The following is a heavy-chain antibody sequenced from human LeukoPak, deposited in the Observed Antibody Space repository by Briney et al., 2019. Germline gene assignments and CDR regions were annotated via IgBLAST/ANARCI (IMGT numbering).Heavy chain of an antibody. V-gene: IGHV3-33*08. D-gene: IGHD3-16*01. CDR1: EFTFSSYV. CDR2: IWNDGSNK. J-gene: IGHJ4*02. Sequence: TGGSLRLSCTASEFTFSSYVMSWVRQAPGKGLEWVAVIWNDGSNKYYADSVKGRFTISRDNSKNTVFLQMHSLRAEDTAVYYCARNFYSYDYLWAYRPYYFDYWGRGTRVTVSS. CDR3: ARNFYSYDYLWAYRPYYFDY.